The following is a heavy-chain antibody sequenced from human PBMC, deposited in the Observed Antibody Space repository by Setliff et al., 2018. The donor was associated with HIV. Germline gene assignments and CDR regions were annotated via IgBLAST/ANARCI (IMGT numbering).Heavy chain of an antibody. Sequence: PGESLKISCKGSGYSFTSYWIAWVRQTPGKGLEWMGIIYPGDADTRYSPSFQGQVTISADKSISTAYLQWSSPKASDTAMYYCARLSVVTATRIYYFDYWGQGTLVTVSS. D-gene: IGHD2-21*02. V-gene: IGHV5-51*01. CDR3: ARLSVVTATRIYYFDY. J-gene: IGHJ4*02. CDR1: GYSFTSYW. CDR2: IYPGDADT.